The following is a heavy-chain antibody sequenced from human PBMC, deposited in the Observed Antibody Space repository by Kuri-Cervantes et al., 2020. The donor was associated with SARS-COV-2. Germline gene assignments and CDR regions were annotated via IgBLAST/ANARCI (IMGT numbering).Heavy chain of an antibody. CDR1: GGTFSSYA. V-gene: IGHV1-69*13. CDR2: IIPIFGTA. J-gene: IGHJ4*02. D-gene: IGHD6-13*01. Sequence: SVKVSCKASGGTFSSYAISWVRQAPGQGLEWMGGIIPIFGTANYAQKFQGRVTITADESTSTAYMELRSLRSNDTAVYYCARQGSELAVYYFDYWGQGTLVTVSS. CDR3: ARQGSELAVYYFDY.